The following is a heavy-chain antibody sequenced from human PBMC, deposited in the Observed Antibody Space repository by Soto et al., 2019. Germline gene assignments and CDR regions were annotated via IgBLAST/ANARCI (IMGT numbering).Heavy chain of an antibody. J-gene: IGHJ4*02. V-gene: IGHV1-18*01. D-gene: IGHD3-10*01. CDR2: ISAYKGNT. CDR1: GYTFTSYG. CDR3: ARDVITMVRGINAGVQFDY. Sequence: QVQLVQSGAEVKKPGASVKVYCKASGYTFTSYGISWVRQAPGQGLEWMGWISAYKGNTNYAQQLQGRVTITTDTCTSTAYTELRGLRSDDTAVYYGARDVITMVRGINAGVQFDYWGQGSLVTVSA.